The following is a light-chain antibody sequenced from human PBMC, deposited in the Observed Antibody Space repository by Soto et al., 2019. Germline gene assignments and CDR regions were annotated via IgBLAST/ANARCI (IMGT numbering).Light chain of an antibody. CDR2: EDN. J-gene: IGLJ3*02. Sequence: QSVLTQPASVSGSPGQSITISCTGSSSDVGSYKLVSWYQQHPGKAPKLIIYEDNKRPSGVSDRFSGSKSGNTASLTVAGLQAGDEADYYCCSYAGGNSWVFGGGTKLTVL. CDR3: CSYAGGNSWV. V-gene: IGLV2-23*01. CDR1: SSDVGSYKL.